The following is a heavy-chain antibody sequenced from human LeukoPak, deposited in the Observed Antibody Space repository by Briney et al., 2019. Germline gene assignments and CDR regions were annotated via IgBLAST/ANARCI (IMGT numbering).Heavy chain of an antibody. Sequence: SETLSLTCTVSRGSISGHYWSWIRQPPGKGLEWVGYIHYSGSTNYNPSLKSRVLISVDGSKNQFSLKLSAVTAADTALYYCARMGTNSSAWFAGYYYYYYMDVWGKGTTVTVSS. CDR1: RGSISGHY. J-gene: IGHJ6*03. V-gene: IGHV4-59*08. CDR2: IHYSGST. CDR3: ARMGTNSSAWFAGYYYYYYMDV. D-gene: IGHD6-13*01.